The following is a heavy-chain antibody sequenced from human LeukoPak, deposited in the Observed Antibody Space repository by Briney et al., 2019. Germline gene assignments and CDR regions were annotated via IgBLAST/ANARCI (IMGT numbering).Heavy chain of an antibody. V-gene: IGHV3-53*01. Sequence: GGSLRLSCAASGFAVSGNYMSWVRQAPGKGLEWVSLIYSGGSTYYADSVKGRFTISRDNSKNTLYLQMNSLRAEDTAVYYCARTDSGGGGIWFGDREPHYYYYMDVWGKGTTVTVSS. J-gene: IGHJ6*03. CDR3: ARTDSGGGGIWFGDREPHYYYYMDV. CDR1: GFAVSGNY. D-gene: IGHD3-10*01. CDR2: IYSGGST.